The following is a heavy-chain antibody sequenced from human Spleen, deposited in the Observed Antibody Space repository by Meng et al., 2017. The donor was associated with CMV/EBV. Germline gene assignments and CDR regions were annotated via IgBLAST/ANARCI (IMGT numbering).Heavy chain of an antibody. Sequence: KVSCKASGGTFSSYAISWVRQAPGQGLEWMGGIIPIFGTANYAQKFQGRVTITTDESTSTAYMELSSLRSEDTAVYYCASTWGGIVAPWGQGTLVTVSS. CDR3: ASTWGGIVAP. V-gene: IGHV1-69*05. CDR1: GGTFSSYA. CDR2: IIPIFGTA. D-gene: IGHD3-16*02. J-gene: IGHJ5*02.